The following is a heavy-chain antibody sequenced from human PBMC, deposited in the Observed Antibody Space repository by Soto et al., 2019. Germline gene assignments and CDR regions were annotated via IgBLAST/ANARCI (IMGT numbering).Heavy chain of an antibody. D-gene: IGHD6-19*01. V-gene: IGHV4-61*01. Sequence: SETLSLTCTVSGGSVISGSYYWSWIRQPPGKGLEWIGYIYYSGSTNYNPSLKSRVTISVDTSKNQFSLKLSSVTAADTAVYYCARERAVAFDYWGQGTLVTVSS. J-gene: IGHJ4*02. CDR1: GGSVISGSYY. CDR2: IYYSGST. CDR3: ARERAVAFDY.